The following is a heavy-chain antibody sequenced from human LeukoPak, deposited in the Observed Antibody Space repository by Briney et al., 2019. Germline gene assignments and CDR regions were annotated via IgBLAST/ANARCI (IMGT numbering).Heavy chain of an antibody. Sequence: PGRSLRLSCEASGYTFDDYAMHWVRQAPGKGLEWVSAISWNSGSIGYADSVKGRFTISRDNGKNSLYLQMNSVRTEDTALYYCAKGHTYGLGESYLDFWGQGTLVSVSS. CDR1: GYTFDDYA. J-gene: IGHJ4*02. CDR2: ISWNSGSI. V-gene: IGHV3-9*01. D-gene: IGHD5-18*01. CDR3: AKGHTYGLGESYLDF.